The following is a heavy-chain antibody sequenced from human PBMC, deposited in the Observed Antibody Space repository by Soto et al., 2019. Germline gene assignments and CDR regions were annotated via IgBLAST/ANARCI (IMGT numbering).Heavy chain of an antibody. V-gene: IGHV1-8*01. Sequence: ASVKVSCKASGYTFNSYDINWVRQATGQGLEWMGWMNPNSGNTGYAQKFQGRVSMTRNTSISTAYMELSSLRFEDTAVYYCARGKNDFWSDYAPWGQGTLVTVSS. CDR2: MNPNSGNT. D-gene: IGHD3-3*01. CDR1: GYTFNSYD. CDR3: ARGKNDFWSDYAP. J-gene: IGHJ5*02.